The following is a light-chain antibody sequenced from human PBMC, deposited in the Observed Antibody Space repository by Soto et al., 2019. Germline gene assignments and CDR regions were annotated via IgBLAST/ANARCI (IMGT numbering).Light chain of an antibody. CDR3: QQYNGYATWT. Sequence: IQLTQSPSTLSASVGDRVTITCRASQPLXKWLAWYQQKPGKAPKVLIXAHSILASGVPSRFRGSGYGTEFTLTISSLQPDDFSTYYCQQYNGYATWTFGQGTKVDI. CDR2: AHS. J-gene: IGKJ1*01. V-gene: IGKV1-5*01. CDR1: QPLXKW.